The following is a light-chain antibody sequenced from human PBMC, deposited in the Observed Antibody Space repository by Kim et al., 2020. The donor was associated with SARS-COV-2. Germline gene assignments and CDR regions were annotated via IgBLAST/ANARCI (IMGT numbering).Light chain of an antibody. CDR3: CSFAGSSTYV. Sequence: QSALTQPASVSGSPGQSITISCTGTSSDVGSYNLVSWYQQHPGKAPKLMIYEVGKWPSGVSNRFSGSKSGNTASLTISGLQAEDEADYYCCSFAGSSTYVFGTGTKVTVL. CDR2: EVG. V-gene: IGLV2-23*02. J-gene: IGLJ1*01. CDR1: SSDVGSYNL.